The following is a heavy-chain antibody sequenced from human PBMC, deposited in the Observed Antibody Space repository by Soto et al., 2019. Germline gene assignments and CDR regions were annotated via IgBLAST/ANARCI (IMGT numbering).Heavy chain of an antibody. D-gene: IGHD3-10*01. CDR3: ARDKIITYFDY. CDR2: IYYSGST. V-gene: IGHV4-59*12. J-gene: IGHJ4*02. Sequence: PSETLSLTCTVSGGSISSYYWSWIRQPPGKGLEWIGYIYYSGSTNYNPSLKSRFTISRDNSKNTLYLQMNSLRAEDTAVYYCARDKIITYFDYWGQGTLVTVSS. CDR1: GGSISSYY.